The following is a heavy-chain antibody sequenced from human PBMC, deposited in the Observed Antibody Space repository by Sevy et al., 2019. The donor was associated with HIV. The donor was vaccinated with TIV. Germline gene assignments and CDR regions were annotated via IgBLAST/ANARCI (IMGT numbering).Heavy chain of an antibody. Sequence: GGSPRLSCAASGFTFSSYWMSWVRQAPGKGLEWVANIKQDGSEKYYVDSVKGRFTISSDNAKNSLYLQMNSLRAEDTAVYYCAREAEYYYDSSGYQYYFDYWGQGTLVTVSS. J-gene: IGHJ4*02. CDR3: AREAEYYYDSSGYQYYFDY. D-gene: IGHD3-22*01. V-gene: IGHV3-7*01. CDR2: IKQDGSEK. CDR1: GFTFSSYW.